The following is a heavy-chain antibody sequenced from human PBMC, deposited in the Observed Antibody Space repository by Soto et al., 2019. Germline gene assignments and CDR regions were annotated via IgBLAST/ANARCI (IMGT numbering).Heavy chain of an antibody. CDR3: ARDGYCSTNACSSHYFFGMDV. D-gene: IGHD2-2*03. J-gene: IGHJ6*02. Sequence: QVQLVQSGAEVKKPGASVKVSCKASGYIFTGYIMHWVRQAPGQGLEWLGWINPGNGHTKYSQKFQGRATFTRDTSATTAHMELSSLGSADTAVYYCARDGYCSTNACSSHYFFGMDVWGQGTTVTVSS. CDR1: GYIFTGYI. CDR2: INPGNGHT. V-gene: IGHV1-3*01.